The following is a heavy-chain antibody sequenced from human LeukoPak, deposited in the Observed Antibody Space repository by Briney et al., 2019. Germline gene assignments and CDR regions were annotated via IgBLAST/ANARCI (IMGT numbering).Heavy chain of an antibody. CDR3: ARALVGATISYYYCYGMDV. D-gene: IGHD1-26*01. CDR1: GYTFTSYG. CDR2: ISAYNGNT. Sequence: ASVKVSCKASGYTFTSYGISWVRQAPGQGLEWMGWISAYNGNTNYAQKLQGRVTMTTDTSTSTAYMELRSLRSDDTAVYYCARALVGATISYYYCYGMDVWGQGTTVTVSS. V-gene: IGHV1-18*01. J-gene: IGHJ6*02.